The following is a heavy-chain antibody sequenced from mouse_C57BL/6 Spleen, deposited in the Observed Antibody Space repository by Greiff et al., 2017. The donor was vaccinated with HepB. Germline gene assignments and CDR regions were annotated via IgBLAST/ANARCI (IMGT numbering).Heavy chain of an antibody. D-gene: IGHD1-1*01. Sequence: QVQLQQSGPGLVQPSQSLSITCTVSGFSLTSYGVHWVRQSPGKGLEWLGVIWRGGSTDYNAAFMSRLSITKDNSKSQVFFKMNSLQADDTAIYYCAKTPSIYYGSRGAMDYWGQGTSVTVSS. CDR1: GFSLTSYG. CDR3: AKTPSIYYGSRGAMDY. V-gene: IGHV2-5*01. CDR2: IWRGGST. J-gene: IGHJ4*01.